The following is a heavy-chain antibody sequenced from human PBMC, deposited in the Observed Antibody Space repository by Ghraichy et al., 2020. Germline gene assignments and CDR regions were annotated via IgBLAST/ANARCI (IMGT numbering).Heavy chain of an antibody. D-gene: IGHD3-10*01. CDR3: ARHDMIRFDSSRFDY. J-gene: IGHJ4*02. V-gene: IGHV4-39*07. CDR1: GGSISSSSYY. CDR2: IYYSGST. Sequence: SETLSLTCTVSGGSISSSSYYWGWIRQPPGKGLEWIGSIYYSGSTYYNPSLKSRVTISVDTSKNQFSLKLSSVTAADTAVYYCARHDMIRFDSSRFDYWGQGTLVTVSS.